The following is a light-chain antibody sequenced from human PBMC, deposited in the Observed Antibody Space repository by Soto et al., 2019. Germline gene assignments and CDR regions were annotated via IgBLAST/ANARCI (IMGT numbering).Light chain of an antibody. CDR3: QQSYTTPLT. V-gene: IGKV1-39*01. Sequence: IQMTQSPSSLSASVGDRVTITCRASQSVSNYLNWYQQTVGKAPQLLIYFASTLQKGVPSRFSGSGSGTDFTLTISSLQPEDFATYFCQQSYTTPLTFGGGTKVDIK. CDR2: FAS. CDR1: QSVSNY. J-gene: IGKJ4*01.